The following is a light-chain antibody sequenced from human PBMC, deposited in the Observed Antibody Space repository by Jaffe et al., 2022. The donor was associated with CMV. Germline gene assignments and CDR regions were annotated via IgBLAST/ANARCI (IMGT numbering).Light chain of an antibody. CDR1: SSDIGASNS. J-gene: IGLJ3*02. CDR3: TSFTKSNTWV. Sequence: QSALTQPASVSGSPGHSITISCTGTSSDIGASNSVSWFQQHPGKAPKLMIYEVNNRPSGISNRFSGSKSGNTASLTISGLQAEDEADYFCTSFTKSNTWVFGGGTSLTVL. CDR2: EVN. V-gene: IGLV2-14*03.